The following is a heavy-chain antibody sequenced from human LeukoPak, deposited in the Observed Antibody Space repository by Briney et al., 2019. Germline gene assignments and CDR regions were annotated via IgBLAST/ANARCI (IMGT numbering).Heavy chain of an antibody. D-gene: IGHD3-3*01. Sequence: GGSLRLSCITSGFTFGDYGMSWVRQAPGKGLEWVGFIRSKARGGTTEYAASVKGRFTISRDDSTSIAYLQMDSLKIEDSGMYYCTRDRANDFGNTYPRIDAWGKGPLVTVSS. CDR1: GFTFGDYG. J-gene: IGHJ5*02. CDR2: IRSKARGGTT. CDR3: TRDRANDFGNTYPRIDA. V-gene: IGHV3-49*04.